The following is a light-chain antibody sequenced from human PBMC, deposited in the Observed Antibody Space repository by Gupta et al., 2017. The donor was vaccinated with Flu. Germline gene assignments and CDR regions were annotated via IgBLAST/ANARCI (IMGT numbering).Light chain of an antibody. CDR1: SSNIGRNY. CDR3: AAWDVSLSGWV. V-gene: IGLV1-47*01. Sequence: RVTISCSGSSSNIGRNYVSWYRHLPGTAPKLLLYRNNQRPSGVPDRFSGSKSGTSASLAISGLRSEDEADYYCAAWDVSLSGWVFGGGTKLTVL. CDR2: RNN. J-gene: IGLJ3*02.